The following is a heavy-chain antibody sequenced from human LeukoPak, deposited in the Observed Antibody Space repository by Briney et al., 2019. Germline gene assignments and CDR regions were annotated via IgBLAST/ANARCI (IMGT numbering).Heavy chain of an antibody. J-gene: IGHJ4*02. CDR1: GFTFSSYG. CDR2: ISYDGSNK. V-gene: IGHV3-30*03. D-gene: IGHD6-19*01. Sequence: GRSLRLSCAASGFTFSSYGMHWVRQAPGKGLEWVAVISYDGSNKYYADSVKGRFTISRDNSKNTLYLQMNSLRAEDTAVYYCARERQRFYSSGWYAYWGQGTLVTVSS. CDR3: ARERQRFYSSGWYAY.